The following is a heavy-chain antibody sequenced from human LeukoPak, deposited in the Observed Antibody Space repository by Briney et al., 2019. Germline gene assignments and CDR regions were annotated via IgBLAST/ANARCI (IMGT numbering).Heavy chain of an antibody. CDR1: GYSFTNYW. Sequence: GESLKISCKGSGYSFTNYWIGWVRQLPGKGLEWMGIIYPGDSDTRYSPSFQGQVTISADKSISTAYLRWSSLKASDTAMYYCARRQTRYYDSSGYPFLDYWGQGTLVTVSS. CDR3: ARRQTRYYDSSGYPFLDY. CDR2: IYPGDSDT. D-gene: IGHD3-22*01. V-gene: IGHV5-51*01. J-gene: IGHJ4*02.